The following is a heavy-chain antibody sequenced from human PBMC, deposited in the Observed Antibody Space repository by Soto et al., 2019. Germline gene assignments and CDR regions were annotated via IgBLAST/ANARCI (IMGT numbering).Heavy chain of an antibody. J-gene: IGHJ3*02. V-gene: IGHV3-21*01. D-gene: IGHD3-3*01. Sequence: EVQLVESGGGLVKPGGSLRLSCAAPGFTFSSYSMNWVRQAPGKGLEWVSSISSSSSYIYYADSVKGRFTISRDNAKNSLYLQMNSLRAEDTAVYYCARGGVVIHYAFDIWGQGTMVTVSS. CDR1: GFTFSSYS. CDR3: ARGGVVIHYAFDI. CDR2: ISSSSSYI.